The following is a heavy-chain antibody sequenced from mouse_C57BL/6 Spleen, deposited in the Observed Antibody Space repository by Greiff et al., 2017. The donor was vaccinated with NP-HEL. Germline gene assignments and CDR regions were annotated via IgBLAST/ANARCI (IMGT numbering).Heavy chain of an antibody. CDR2: INPNNGGT. V-gene: IGHV1-26*01. J-gene: IGHJ2*01. CDR3: ARLGITTVVADY. Sequence: EVQLQQSGPELVKPGASVKISCKASGYTFTDYYMNWVKQSHGKSLEWIGDINPNNGGTSYNQKFKGKATLTVDKSSSTAYMELRSLTSEDSAVYYCARLGITTVVADYWGQGTTLTVSS. D-gene: IGHD1-1*01. CDR1: GYTFTDYY.